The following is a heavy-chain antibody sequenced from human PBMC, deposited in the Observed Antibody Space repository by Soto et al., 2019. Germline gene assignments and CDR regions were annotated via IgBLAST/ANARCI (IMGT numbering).Heavy chain of an antibody. V-gene: IGHV1-69*02. CDR1: GGSFSSFH. CDR2: IIPILGIT. Sequence: QVQLVQSGAEVKKPGSSVKVSCKASGGSFSSFHITWVRQAPGQGLEWMGRIIPILGITNYAQKFQGRVTITEDKSTNTPYRELNSLRAEDGAMYSCARAPTPLGDDWGQETLITVSS. CDR3: ARAPTPLGDD. J-gene: IGHJ4*02. D-gene: IGHD1-26*01.